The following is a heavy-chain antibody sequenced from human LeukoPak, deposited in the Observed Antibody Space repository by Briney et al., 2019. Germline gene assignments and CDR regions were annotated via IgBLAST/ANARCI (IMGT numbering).Heavy chain of an antibody. Sequence: GASVKVSCKASGYTFTGYYMHWVRQAPGQGLEWMGWINPNSGGTNYAQKFQGRVTMTRDTSISTAYMELSRLRSDDTAVYYCAKVYSVVVPAAVGYWGQGTLVTVSS. D-gene: IGHD2-2*01. V-gene: IGHV1-2*02. CDR1: GYTFTGYY. J-gene: IGHJ4*02. CDR2: INPNSGGT. CDR3: AKVYSVVVPAAVGY.